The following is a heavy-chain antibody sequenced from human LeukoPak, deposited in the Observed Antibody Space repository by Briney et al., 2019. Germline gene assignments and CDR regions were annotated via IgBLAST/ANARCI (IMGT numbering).Heavy chain of an antibody. CDR2: IKQDGSEK. CDR1: GFTFSSYW. CDR3: AREDLLVPYYNDLDV. V-gene: IGHV3-7*03. J-gene: IGHJ6*02. Sequence: QTGGSLRLSCATSGFTFSSYWMSWVRQAPGKGLEWVANIKQDGSEKYYVDSVKGRFTISRDNAKNSLYLQMSSLRAEDTAVYYCAREDLLVPYYNDLDVWGQGTTVTVSS. D-gene: IGHD1-26*01.